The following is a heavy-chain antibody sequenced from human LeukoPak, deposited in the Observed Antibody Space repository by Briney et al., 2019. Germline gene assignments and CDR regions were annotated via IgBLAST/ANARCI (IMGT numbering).Heavy chain of an antibody. J-gene: IGHJ6*02. Sequence: GGSLRLSCAASGFTFSSYDVHWVRQATGKGLEWVSAIGTAGDTYYPGSVKGRFTISRENAKNSLYLQMNSLRAGDTAVYYCARAAYYDILTGYHHYGMDVWGQGTTVTVSS. CDR1: GFTFSSYD. CDR3: ARAAYYDILTGYHHYGMDV. D-gene: IGHD3-9*01. CDR2: IGTAGDT. V-gene: IGHV3-13*01.